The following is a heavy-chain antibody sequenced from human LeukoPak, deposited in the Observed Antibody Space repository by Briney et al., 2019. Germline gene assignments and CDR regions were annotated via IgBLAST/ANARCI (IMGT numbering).Heavy chain of an antibody. Sequence: SETLSLTCTVSGGSISSGTYYWSWVRQPAGKGLEWIGRIYSSGSTNYNPSLKSRVTISVDPSKNQFSLKLSSVTAADTAVYYCARDLLHRGYAFDIWGQGTMVTVSS. V-gene: IGHV4-61*02. J-gene: IGHJ3*02. CDR1: GGSISSGTYY. CDR3: ARDLLHRGYAFDI. D-gene: IGHD5-12*01. CDR2: IYSSGST.